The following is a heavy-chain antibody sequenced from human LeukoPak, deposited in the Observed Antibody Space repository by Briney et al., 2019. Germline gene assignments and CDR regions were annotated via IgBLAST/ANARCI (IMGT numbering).Heavy chain of an antibody. Sequence: GGSLRLSCAVSGFTVSSNYMSWIRQAPGKGLEWVSDIYSGGSTYYAASVKGRFIISRDSSKNTLYLQINSLRAEDTAVYYCARDAAYCSSTSCFAGWFDPWGQGTLVTVSS. CDR3: ARDAAYCSSTSCFAGWFDP. CDR2: IYSGGST. D-gene: IGHD2-2*01. CDR1: GFTVSSNY. V-gene: IGHV3-66*02. J-gene: IGHJ5*02.